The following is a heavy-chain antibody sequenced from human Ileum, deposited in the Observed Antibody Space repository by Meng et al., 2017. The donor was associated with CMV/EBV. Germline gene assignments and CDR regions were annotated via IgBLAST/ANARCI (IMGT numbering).Heavy chain of an antibody. CDR3: AKDASVGGGNRGFSDY. CDR2: ISSSSSYI. J-gene: IGHJ4*02. Sequence: GGSLRLSGAASGFTFRSYSMNWVRQAPGKGLEWVSSISSSSSYIYYADSVKGRFTISRDNSRNTLYLHMNGLGAEDTALYYCAKDASVGGGNRGFSDYWGQGTLVTVSS. V-gene: IGHV3-21*04. CDR1: GFTFRSYS. D-gene: IGHD4-23*01.